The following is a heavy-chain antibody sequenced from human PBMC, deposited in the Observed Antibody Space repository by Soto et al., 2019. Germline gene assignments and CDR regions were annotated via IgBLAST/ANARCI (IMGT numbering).Heavy chain of an antibody. V-gene: IGHV4-4*02. CDR1: GSSITSSNW. D-gene: IGHD3-22*01. CDR3: ARRYYYDSSGYYLGD. J-gene: IGHJ4*02. CDR2: SYHSGSS. Sequence: QVQLRESGPRLVKPSGTLSLTCAVSGSSITSSNWWTWVRQPPGKGLEWIGESYHSGSSNYNPSLKSRVTISVDKSTNQFFLKLTSVPAADTAVYYCARRYYYDSSGYYLGDWGQGTLVTVSS.